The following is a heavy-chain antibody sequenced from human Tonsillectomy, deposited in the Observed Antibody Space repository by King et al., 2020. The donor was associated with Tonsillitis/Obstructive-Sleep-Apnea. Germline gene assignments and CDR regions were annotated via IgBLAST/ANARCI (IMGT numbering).Heavy chain of an antibody. Sequence: TLKESGPTLVKPTQTLTLTCTFSGFSLSTSGVGVGWIRQPPGKALEWLALIYWDDDKRYSPSLKSRLTITKDTSKNQVVLTMTNMDPVDTATYYCEHKYHDCLATNLFDPWGQGTLVTVSS. V-gene: IGHV2-5*02. CDR2: IYWDDDK. CDR1: GFSLSTSGVG. J-gene: IGHJ5*02. D-gene: IGHD3-3*01. CDR3: EHKYHDCLATNLFDP.